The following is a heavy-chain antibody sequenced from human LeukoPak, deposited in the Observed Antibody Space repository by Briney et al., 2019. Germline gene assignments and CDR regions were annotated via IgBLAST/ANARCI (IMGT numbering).Heavy chain of an antibody. Sequence: SETLSPTCTVSGGSISSYYWSWIRQPPGKGLEWIGYIYYSGSTNYNPSLKSRVTISVDTSKNQFSLKLSSVTAADTAVYYCARDGFWGHAFDIWGQGTMVTVSS. CDR3: ARDGFWGHAFDI. V-gene: IGHV4-59*01. D-gene: IGHD7-27*01. CDR2: IYYSGST. CDR1: GGSISSYY. J-gene: IGHJ3*02.